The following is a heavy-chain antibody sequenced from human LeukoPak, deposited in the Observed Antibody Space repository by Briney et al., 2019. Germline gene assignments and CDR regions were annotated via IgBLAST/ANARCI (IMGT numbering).Heavy chain of an antibody. CDR3: AREMTTLTTVDY. CDR1: GGSISSSS. CDR2: ITSSGNFI. Sequence: PSETLSLTCTVSGGSISSSSYYWGWIRQAPGKGLEWVSSITSSGNFIYYADSVKGRFTISRDNAKNSLYLQMNGLRAEDTAIYYCAREMTTLTTVDYWGQGTLVTVSS. D-gene: IGHD4-11*01. V-gene: IGHV3-21*01. J-gene: IGHJ4*02.